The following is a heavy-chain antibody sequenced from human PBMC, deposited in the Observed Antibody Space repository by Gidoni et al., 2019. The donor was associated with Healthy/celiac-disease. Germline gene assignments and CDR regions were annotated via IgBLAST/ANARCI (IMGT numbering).Heavy chain of an antibody. CDR2: IIPILGIA. V-gene: IGHV1-69*04. D-gene: IGHD2-2*01. Sequence: QVQLVQSRAEVKNPGSSVNVSCKASGGSFSSYPLSWVRQAPGQGLEWMGRIIPILGIANYAQKFQGRVTITADKSTSTAYMELSRLRSEDTAVYYCARDSIGPAAIYRWYYGMDVWGQGTTVTVSS. J-gene: IGHJ6*02. CDR3: ARDSIGPAAIYRWYYGMDV. CDR1: GGSFSSYP.